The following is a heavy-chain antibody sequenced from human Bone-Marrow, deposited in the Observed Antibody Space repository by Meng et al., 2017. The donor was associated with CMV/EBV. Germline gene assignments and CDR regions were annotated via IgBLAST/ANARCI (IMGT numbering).Heavy chain of an antibody. CDR3: ARDVGGATPDAFDI. CDR2: IYYSGST. Sequence: SEPLSLTCTVSGGSVSSGSYYWSWIRQPPGKGLEWIGYIYYSGSTNYNPSLKSRVTISVDTSKNQFSLKLSSVTAADTAVYYCARDVGGATPDAFDIWGQGTMVTVSS. D-gene: IGHD1-26*01. CDR1: GGSVSSGSYY. V-gene: IGHV4-61*01. J-gene: IGHJ3*02.